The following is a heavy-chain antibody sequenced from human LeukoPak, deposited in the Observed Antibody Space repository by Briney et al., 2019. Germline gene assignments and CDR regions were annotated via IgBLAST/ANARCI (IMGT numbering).Heavy chain of an antibody. J-gene: IGHJ3*02. CDR3: ARGSGSFDI. CDR2: IKQDGSDK. D-gene: IGHD1-26*01. V-gene: IGHV3-7*04. Sequence: PGGSLRLSCAASGLTFSLYWMNWVRQAPGKGLEWVANIKQDGSDKYYVDSVKGRFTISRDNAKNSLYLQMNSLRAEDTAVYYCARGSGSFDIWGQGTMVTVSS. CDR1: GLTFSLYW.